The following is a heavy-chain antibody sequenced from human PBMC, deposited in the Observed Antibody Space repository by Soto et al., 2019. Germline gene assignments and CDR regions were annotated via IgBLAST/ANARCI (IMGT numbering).Heavy chain of an antibody. D-gene: IGHD1-26*01. CDR2: ISENGDRQ. Sequence: GSLRLSGTASGLTFTASTFHWVRQAPGKGLQWVAVISENGDRQYSTESVRGRFVISRDSSKNTLYLQMNSLRPEDTGVYFCARRLAPTISALGYWGQGALVTVSS. CDR1: GLTFTAST. CDR3: ARRLAPTISALGY. V-gene: IGHV3-30*09. J-gene: IGHJ4*02.